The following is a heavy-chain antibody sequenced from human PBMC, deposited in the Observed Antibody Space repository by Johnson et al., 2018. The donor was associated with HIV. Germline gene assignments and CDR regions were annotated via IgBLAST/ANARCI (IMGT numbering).Heavy chain of an antibody. Sequence: MMLVESGGGVVRPGGSLRLSCAASGFTFDDYGMSWVRQAPGKGLEWVSGINWNGGSTGYADSVKGRFTISRDNAKNSLYLQMNSLRAEDTAVYYCAKAEMTTVSRGAFDIWGQGTMVTVSS. V-gene: IGHV3-20*04. CDR2: INWNGGST. D-gene: IGHD4-17*01. CDR1: GFTFDDYG. J-gene: IGHJ3*02. CDR3: AKAEMTTVSRGAFDI.